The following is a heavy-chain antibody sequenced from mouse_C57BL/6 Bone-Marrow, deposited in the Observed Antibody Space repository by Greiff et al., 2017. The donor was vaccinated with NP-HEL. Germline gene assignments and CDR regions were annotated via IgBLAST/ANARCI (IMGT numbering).Heavy chain of an antibody. V-gene: IGHV1-15*01. CDR1: GYTFTDYE. D-gene: IGHD2-13*01. CDR2: IDPETGGT. J-gene: IGHJ3*01. CDR3: TDCAFTY. Sequence: VQLQQSWAQLVRPGASVTLSCKASGYTFTDYEMHWVKQTPVHGLEWIGAIDPETGGTAYTQLFKGKAILTAAQSSSTAYMELRSLTSKDSAVYYCTDCAFTYWRHGSRVTVSA.